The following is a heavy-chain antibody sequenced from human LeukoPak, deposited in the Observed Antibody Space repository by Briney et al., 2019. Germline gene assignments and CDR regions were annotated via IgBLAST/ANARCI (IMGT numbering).Heavy chain of an antibody. V-gene: IGHV3-69-1*01. CDR3: ARYHNWVFDY. CDR1: GFTFSDYA. J-gene: IGHJ4*02. Sequence: PGGSLRLSCAASGFTFSDYAMDWVRQAPGKGLEWVSYISTISTIFYADSVKGRFTISRDNAKNSLYLQMNNLRADDTAVYYCARYHNWVFDYWGQGTLVTVSS. D-gene: IGHD1-20*01. CDR2: ISTISTI.